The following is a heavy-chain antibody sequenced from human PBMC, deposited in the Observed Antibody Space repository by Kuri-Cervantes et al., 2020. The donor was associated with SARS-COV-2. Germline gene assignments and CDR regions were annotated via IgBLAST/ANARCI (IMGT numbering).Heavy chain of an antibody. CDR2: ITPFNGNT. Sequence: SVKVSCKASGDTITYRFLHWVRQAPGQAPEWMGWITPFNGNTKYAQKFQDRVTITRDRSMNTAYMELSSLRSEDTAMYHCARSGPGAISREDGALDIWGQGTMVTVSS. CDR1: GDTITYRF. J-gene: IGHJ3*02. D-gene: IGHD4/OR15-4a*01. V-gene: IGHV1-45*02. CDR3: ARSGPGAISREDGALDI.